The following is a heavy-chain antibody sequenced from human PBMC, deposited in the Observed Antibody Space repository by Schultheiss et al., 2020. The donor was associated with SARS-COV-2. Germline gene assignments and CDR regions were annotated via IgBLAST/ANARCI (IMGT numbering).Heavy chain of an antibody. J-gene: IGHJ5*02. CDR3: ARRGGDHAWFDP. V-gene: IGHV3-23*01. D-gene: IGHD2-21*02. CDR2: ISGSGGST. Sequence: GGSLRLSCVVSGLSFSSYAMHWVRQAPGKGLEWVSAISGSGGSTYYADSVKGRFTISRDNSKNTLYLQMNSLRAEDTAVYYCARRGGDHAWFDPWGQGTLVTVSS. CDR1: GLSFSSYA.